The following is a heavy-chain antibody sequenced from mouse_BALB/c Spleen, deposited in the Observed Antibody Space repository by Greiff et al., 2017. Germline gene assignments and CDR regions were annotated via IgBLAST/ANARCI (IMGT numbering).Heavy chain of an antibody. CDR2: IWAGGST. D-gene: IGHD2-4*01. J-gene: IGHJ4*01. V-gene: IGHV2-9*02. Sequence: VQGVESGPGLVAPSQSLSITCTVSGFSLTSYGVHWVRQPPGKGLEWLGVIWAGGSTNYNSALMSRLSISKDNSKSQVFLKMNSLQTDDTAMYYCARDKDYDYAMDYWGQGTSVTVSS. CDR1: GFSLTSYG. CDR3: ARDKDYDYAMDY.